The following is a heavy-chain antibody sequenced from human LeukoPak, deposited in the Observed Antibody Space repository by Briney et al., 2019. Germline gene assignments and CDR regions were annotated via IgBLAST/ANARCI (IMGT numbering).Heavy chain of an antibody. CDR3: ARGLFVVVPAAIVSDFDY. J-gene: IGHJ4*02. V-gene: IGHV3-33*08. Sequence: GGSLRLSCAASGFTFRSTSMSWVRQAPGKGLEWVAVIWYDGSNKYYADSVKGRFTISRDNSKNTLYLRMNSLRAEDTAVYYCARGLFVVVPAAIVSDFDYWGQGALVTVSS. D-gene: IGHD2-2*01. CDR1: GFTFRSTS. CDR2: IWYDGSNK.